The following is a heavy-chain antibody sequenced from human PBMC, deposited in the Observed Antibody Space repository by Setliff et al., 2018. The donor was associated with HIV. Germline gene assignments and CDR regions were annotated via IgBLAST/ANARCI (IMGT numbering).Heavy chain of an antibody. J-gene: IGHJ6*02. CDR1: GYSISSGYY. CDR3: ARQYNRQYGMDV. D-gene: IGHD1-20*01. V-gene: IGHV4-38-2*01. Sequence: SETLSLTCVVSGYSISSGYYWGWIRQPPGKGLEWIGSIYHSGSTYYNPSLKSRVTISVDTSKNQFSLKLSSVTAADTAVYYCARQYNRQYGMDVWGQGTTVTVSS. CDR2: IYHSGST.